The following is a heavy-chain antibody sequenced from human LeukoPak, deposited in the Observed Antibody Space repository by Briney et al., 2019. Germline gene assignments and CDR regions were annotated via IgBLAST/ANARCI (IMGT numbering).Heavy chain of an antibody. CDR3: ARAGYYDSSGYVVDY. V-gene: IGHV3-11*01. J-gene: IGHJ4*02. CDR1: GFTFSDYY. CDR2: ISSSGSTI. Sequence: KTGGSLRLSCAASGFTFSDYYMSWIRQAPGKGLEWVSYISSSGSTIYYADSVKGRFIISRDNAKNSLYLQMNSLRAEDTAVYYCARAGYYDSSGYVVDYWGQGTLVTVSS. D-gene: IGHD3-22*01.